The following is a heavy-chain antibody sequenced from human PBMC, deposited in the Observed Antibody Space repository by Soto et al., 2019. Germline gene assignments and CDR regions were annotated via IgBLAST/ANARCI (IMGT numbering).Heavy chain of an antibody. CDR2: TIPLFGTT. CDR3: VAELDFGKLSVL. CDR1: GDTFKNSV. J-gene: IGHJ6*02. D-gene: IGHD3-10*01. Sequence: QVQLVQSGVEVKKPGSSVRVSCKASGDTFKNSVISWVRQAPGQGLEWMGGTIPLFGTTDYAQKFQGRLTITTDESTTTAYMEVSRLTSEDTAVYYCVAELDFGKLSVLWGQGTTVIVSS. V-gene: IGHV1-69*01.